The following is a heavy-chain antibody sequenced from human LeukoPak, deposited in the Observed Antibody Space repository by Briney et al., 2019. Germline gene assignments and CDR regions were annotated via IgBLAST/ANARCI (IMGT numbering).Heavy chain of an antibody. CDR2: ISYSGST. V-gene: IGHV4-39*07. CDR1: GGSISSSSDY. J-gene: IGHJ4*02. CDR3: ATISGFGELLLFAY. D-gene: IGHD3-10*01. Sequence: SETLSLTCSVSGGSISSSSDYWGWIRQPPGKGLEWIGSISYSGSTYNNPSLKSRVTLSVDTSKNQFSLRLSSVTAADTAVYYCATISGFGELLLFAYWGQGTLVTVSS.